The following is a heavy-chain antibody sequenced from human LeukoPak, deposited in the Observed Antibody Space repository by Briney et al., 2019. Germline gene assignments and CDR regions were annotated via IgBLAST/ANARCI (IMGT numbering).Heavy chain of an antibody. V-gene: IGHV3-30*03. CDR2: ISYDGSNK. CDR1: GFTFSSYG. Sequence: GGSLRLSCAASGFTFSSYGMHWVRQAPGKGLEWVAVISYDGSNKYYADSVRGRFTISRDNSKNTLYLQMNSLRAEDTAVYCCAAIFGVVIRYYYGMDVWGQGTTVTVSS. D-gene: IGHD3-3*01. CDR3: AAIFGVVIRYYYGMDV. J-gene: IGHJ6*02.